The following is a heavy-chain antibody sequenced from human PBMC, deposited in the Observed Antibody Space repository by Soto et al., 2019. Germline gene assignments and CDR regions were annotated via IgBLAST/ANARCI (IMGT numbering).Heavy chain of an antibody. V-gene: IGHV3-33*08. Sequence: PGGSLRLSCAASGFTFSSYGMHWVRQAPGKGLEWVAVIWYDGSNKYYADSVKGRFTISRDNSKNALYLQMNSLRIEDTAVYYCAHPRGYGVFDAYDIWGQGTMVTVSS. CDR1: GFTFSSYG. J-gene: IGHJ3*02. CDR2: IWYDGSNK. D-gene: IGHD4-17*01. CDR3: AHPRGYGVFDAYDI.